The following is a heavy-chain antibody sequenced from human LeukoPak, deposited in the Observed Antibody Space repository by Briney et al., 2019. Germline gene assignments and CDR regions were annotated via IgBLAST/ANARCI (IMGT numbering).Heavy chain of an antibody. V-gene: IGHV1-2*02. D-gene: IGHD3-3*01. CDR1: GYTSTGYY. J-gene: IGHJ5*02. CDR3: ARDALRITIFGVVEPRDWFDP. CDR2: INPNSGGT. Sequence: ASVKVSCKASGYTSTGYYMHWVRQAPGQGLEWMGWINPNSGGTNYAQKFQGRVTMTRDTSTSTAYMELRSLRSDDTAVYYCARDALRITIFGVVEPRDWFDPWGQGTLVTVSS.